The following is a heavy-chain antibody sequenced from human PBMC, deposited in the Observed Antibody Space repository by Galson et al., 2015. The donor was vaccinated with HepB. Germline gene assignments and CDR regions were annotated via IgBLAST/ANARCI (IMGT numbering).Heavy chain of an antibody. CDR2: IRSNTYGGTT. CDR3: SSGNYDGGSDH. J-gene: IGHJ4*02. Sequence: ASRLTFRDIAMSWFRQAPGKGLEWIGFIRSNTYGGTTQYAASVKGRFTISRDDSKSISYRQMNSLKTDDTAVYFCSSGNYDGGSDHWGQGTLVTVSS. V-gene: IGHV3-49*03. CDR1: RLTFRDIA. D-gene: IGHD1-7*01.